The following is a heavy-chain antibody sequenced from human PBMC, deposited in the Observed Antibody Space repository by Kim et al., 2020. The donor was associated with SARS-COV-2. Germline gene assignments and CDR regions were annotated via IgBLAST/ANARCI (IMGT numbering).Heavy chain of an antibody. J-gene: IGHJ3*02. V-gene: IGHV5-51*01. CDR2: IYPGDDDT. CDR3: ARTLSHYDFWSAYYKADGFDI. CDR1: GYSFSDYW. Sequence: GESLKISCKGSGYSFSDYWIGWVRQMPGSGLKWMGVIYPGDDDTRYSPSFQGQVTISADTSISTAYLQWSSLKASDTARYYCARTLSHYDFWSAYYKADGFDIWGQGTMVTVSP. D-gene: IGHD3-3*01.